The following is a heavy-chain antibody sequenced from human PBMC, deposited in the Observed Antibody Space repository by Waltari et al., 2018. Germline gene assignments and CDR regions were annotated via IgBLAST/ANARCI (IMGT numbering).Heavy chain of an antibody. CDR3: AREFAGDPPRGYYYYMDV. CDR2: INWNGGST. V-gene: IGHV3-20*04. D-gene: IGHD7-27*01. Sequence: EVQLVESGGGVVRPGGSLRLSCAASGFTFDDYGMSWVRQAPGKGLEWVSGINWNGGSTGYADSVKGRFTISRDNAKNSLYLQMNSLRAEDTALYYCAREFAGDPPRGYYYYMDVWGKGTTVTVSS. CDR1: GFTFDDYG. J-gene: IGHJ6*03.